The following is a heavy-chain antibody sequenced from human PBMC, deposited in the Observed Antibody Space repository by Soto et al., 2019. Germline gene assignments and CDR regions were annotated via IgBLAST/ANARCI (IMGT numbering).Heavy chain of an antibody. CDR2: INAGNGNT. Sequence: ASVKVSCKASGYTFTSYAMHWVRQAPGQRLEWMGWINAGNGNTKYSQKFQGRVTITRDTSASTAYMELSSLRSEDTAVYYCAADRGAYDSSGSVFGTFDYWGQGTLVTVSS. D-gene: IGHD3-22*01. CDR1: GYTFTSYA. J-gene: IGHJ4*02. CDR3: AADRGAYDSSGSVFGTFDY. V-gene: IGHV1-3*01.